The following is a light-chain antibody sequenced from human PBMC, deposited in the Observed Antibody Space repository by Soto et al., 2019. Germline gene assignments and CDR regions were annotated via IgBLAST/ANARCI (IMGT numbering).Light chain of an antibody. Sequence: EIVLTQSPATLSLSPGERATLSCRASQSVSSYLAWYQQKPGRAPRLLIYDASNRATGIPARFSGSGSGTDFTLTISSLEPEDFAVYYCQQRSFTFGPGTKVDIK. V-gene: IGKV3-11*01. CDR1: QSVSSY. CDR2: DAS. CDR3: QQRSFT. J-gene: IGKJ3*01.